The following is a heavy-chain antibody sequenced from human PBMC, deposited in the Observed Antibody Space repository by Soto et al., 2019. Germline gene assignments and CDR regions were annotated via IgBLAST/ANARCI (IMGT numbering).Heavy chain of an antibody. V-gene: IGHV1-18*01. CDR3: AIEASGPRAATSAFDY. Sequence: ASVKVSCKASGYTFPSYGISWVRQAPGQGIERMGWIRAYNGNTNYAQKHQGRVTMPTDTSTSTAYRELRTLRDEAPTKYYCAIEASGPRAATSAFDYCDQGPRGTVSS. CDR2: IRAYNGNT. CDR1: GYTFPSYG. D-gene: IGHD6-13*01. J-gene: IGHJ4*02.